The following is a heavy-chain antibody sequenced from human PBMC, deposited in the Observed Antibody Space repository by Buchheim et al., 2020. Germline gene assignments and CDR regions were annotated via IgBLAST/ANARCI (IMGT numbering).Heavy chain of an antibody. CDR3: AKDLGFGDSSGYYHEDY. D-gene: IGHD3-22*01. Sequence: VQLVESGGGLVKPGGSLRLSCAASGFTYTDYYMSWIRQAPGKGLEWVSAISGSGGSTYYADSVKGWFTISRDTSNNTLYLQMNSLRAEDTAVYYCAKDLGFGDSSGYYHEDYWGQGTL. CDR2: ISGSGGST. V-gene: IGHV3-23*04. CDR1: GFTYTDYY. J-gene: IGHJ4*02.